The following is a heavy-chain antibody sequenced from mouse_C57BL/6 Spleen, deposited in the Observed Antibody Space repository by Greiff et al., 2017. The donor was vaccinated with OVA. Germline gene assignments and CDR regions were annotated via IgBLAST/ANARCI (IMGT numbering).Heavy chain of an antibody. CDR1: GYTFTSYW. CDR3: APQGGISAWFAY. CDR2: IHPSDSDT. V-gene: IGHV1-74*01. J-gene: IGHJ3*01. D-gene: IGHD3-1*01. Sequence: QVQLQQPGAELVKPGASVKVSCKASGYTFTSYWMHWVKQRPGQGLEWIGRIHPSDSDTNYNQEFKGKATLTVDKSSSTAYMQLSSLTSEDSAVYYCAPQGGISAWFAYWGQGTLVTVSA.